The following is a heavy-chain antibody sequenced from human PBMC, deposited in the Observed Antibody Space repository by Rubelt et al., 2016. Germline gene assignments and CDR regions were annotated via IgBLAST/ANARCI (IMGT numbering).Heavy chain of an antibody. CDR3: ARRGYSYGYTEY. V-gene: IGHV3-64*04. CDR2: SSKGGST. D-gene: IGHD5-18*01. Sequence: SSKGGSTYYADSVKGRFTISRDNSKNTLYLQMNSLRAEDTTVYYCARRGYSYGYTEYWGQGTLVTVSS. J-gene: IGHJ4*02.